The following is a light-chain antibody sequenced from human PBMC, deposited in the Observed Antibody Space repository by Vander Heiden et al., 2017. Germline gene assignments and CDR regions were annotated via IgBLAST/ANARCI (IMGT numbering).Light chain of an antibody. Sequence: DIQITQSPSTLSASVGDRVTITCRASQSISSWLAWYQQKPGKAPKLLIYKASSLESGVPSRFSGSGYGTEFTLTISSRQPDDFAAYYCQQYNSYSPWTFGQGTKVEIK. CDR3: QQYNSYSPWT. CDR1: QSISSW. J-gene: IGKJ1*01. CDR2: KAS. V-gene: IGKV1-5*03.